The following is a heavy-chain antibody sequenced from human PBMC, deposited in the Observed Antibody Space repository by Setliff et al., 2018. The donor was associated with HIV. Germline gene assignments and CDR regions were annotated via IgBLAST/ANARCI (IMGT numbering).Heavy chain of an antibody. D-gene: IGHD6-13*01. V-gene: IGHV3-23*01. CDR3: ARQHLVRPYFYVMDV. J-gene: IGHJ6*02. CDR2: ITRSGGGT. Sequence: GGSLRLSCAAPGFTFINYEMTWVRQTPGKGLEWVSVITRSGGGTNYADSVKGRFTISRDNSENTLYLQMNSLRAEDTALYYCARQHLVRPYFYVMDVWGQGTAVTVSS. CDR1: GFTFINYE.